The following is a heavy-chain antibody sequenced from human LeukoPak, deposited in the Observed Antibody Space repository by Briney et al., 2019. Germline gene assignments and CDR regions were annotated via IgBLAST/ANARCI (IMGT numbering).Heavy chain of an antibody. CDR1: GGTFSSYA. CDR3: AREYYYDSSALLEYFQH. Sequence: ASVKVSCKASGGTFSSYAISWVRQAPGQGLEWMGRIIPIFGTANYVQKFQGRVTITTDESTSTAYMELSSLRSEDTAVYYCAREYYYDSSALLEYFQHWGQGTLVTVSS. D-gene: IGHD3-22*01. V-gene: IGHV1-69*05. CDR2: IIPIFGTA. J-gene: IGHJ1*01.